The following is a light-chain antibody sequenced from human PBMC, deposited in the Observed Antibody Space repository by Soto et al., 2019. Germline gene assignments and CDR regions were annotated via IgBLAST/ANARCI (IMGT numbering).Light chain of an antibody. CDR2: GAS. V-gene: IGKV3-20*01. Sequence: EIVLTQSPGTLSLSPGERATLSCRASQNLDSKYLVWYQQKLGQAPSLLVYGASTRATGIPDRFSGSGSGTDFTLTISRLESEDFAVYYCQLYGSPQTFGQGTKLEIK. CDR3: QLYGSPQT. CDR1: QNLDSKY. J-gene: IGKJ2*01.